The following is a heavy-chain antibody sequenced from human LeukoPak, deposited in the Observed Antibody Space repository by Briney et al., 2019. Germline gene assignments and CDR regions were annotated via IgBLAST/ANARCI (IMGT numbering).Heavy chain of an antibody. Sequence: GGSLRLSCVVSGFTLSSYAMSWVRQAPGKGLEWVAATSSSDSGKYHADSVRGRFTISRDNSKNTVYLQMNSLRAEDTAVYYCAKESNDGSGSYYWFDPWGQGTLVTVSS. V-gene: IGHV3-23*01. J-gene: IGHJ5*02. D-gene: IGHD3-10*01. CDR1: GFTLSSYA. CDR3: AKESNDGSGSYYWFDP. CDR2: TSSSDSGK.